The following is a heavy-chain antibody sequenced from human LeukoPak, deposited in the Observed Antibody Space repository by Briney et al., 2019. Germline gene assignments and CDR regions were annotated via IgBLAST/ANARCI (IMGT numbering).Heavy chain of an antibody. CDR2: ISGYNGNT. J-gene: IGHJ4*02. CDR1: GYSFTSYG. Sequence: ASVKVSCKASGYSFTSYGLTWVRQVPGQGLDWMGWISGYNGNTNYAQKFQGRVSMTTGTPASTVYMELRSLTSDDTAVYYCARGGLRTYLDYWGQGTLVTVSS. CDR3: ARGGLRTYLDY. D-gene: IGHD2-21*01. V-gene: IGHV1-18*01.